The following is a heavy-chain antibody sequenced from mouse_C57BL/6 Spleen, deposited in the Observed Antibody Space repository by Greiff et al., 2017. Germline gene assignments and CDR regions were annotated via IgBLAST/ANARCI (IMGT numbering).Heavy chain of an antibody. D-gene: IGHD2-4*01. CDR2: IDPSDSYT. Sequence: QVQLQQPGAELVTPGASVKLSCKASGYTFTSYWMHWVKQRPGQGLEWIGEIDPSDSYTNYNQKFKGKSTLTVDKSSSTAYMQLSSLTSEDSAVYYCARADYDGFAYWGQGTLVTVSA. CDR1: GYTFTSYW. CDR3: ARADYDGFAY. J-gene: IGHJ3*01. V-gene: IGHV1-69*01.